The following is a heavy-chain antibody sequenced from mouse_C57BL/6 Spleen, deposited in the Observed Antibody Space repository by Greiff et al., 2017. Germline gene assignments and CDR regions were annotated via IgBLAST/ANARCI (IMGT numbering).Heavy chain of an antibody. Sequence: EVQLQQSGPELVKPGASVKLSCKASGYTFTDYYMNWVKQSHGKSLEWIGDINPNNGGTSYNQKFKGKATLTLDKSSSTAYMKLRSLTSEDSAVYYCARTEKTTVDYYAMDYWGQGTSVTVSS. CDR1: GYTFTDYY. CDR2: INPNNGGT. CDR3: ARTEKTTVDYYAMDY. V-gene: IGHV1-26*01. D-gene: IGHD1-1*01. J-gene: IGHJ4*01.